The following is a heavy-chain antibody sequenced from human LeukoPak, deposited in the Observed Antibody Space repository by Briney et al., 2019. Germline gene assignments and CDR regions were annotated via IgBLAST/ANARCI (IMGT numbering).Heavy chain of an antibody. J-gene: IGHJ5*01. D-gene: IGHD6-19*01. CDR2: INYSGST. CDR1: SGSISTYY. V-gene: IGHV4-59*01. CDR3: ARDGAVAGGGRWFDS. Sequence: SETLSLTCTVSSGSISTYYWSWIRQPPGKGLEWIGYINYSGSTDYNPSLKSRVTISVDTSKNQFSLKLTSVTAADTAVYYCARDGAVAGGGRWFDSWGQGTLVTVSS.